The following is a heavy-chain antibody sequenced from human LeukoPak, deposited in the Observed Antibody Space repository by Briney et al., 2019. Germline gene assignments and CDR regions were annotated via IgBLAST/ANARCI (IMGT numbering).Heavy chain of an antibody. CDR2: ISPTGSTT. CDR1: GFTFSSHW. D-gene: IGHD6-6*01. J-gene: IGHJ4*02. CDR3: ARGPNSNWSGLDF. Sequence: GGSLRLSCAASGFTFSSHWMHWVRQAPGKGLVWVSRISPTGSTTSYADSVKGRFTVSRDNAKNTLYLQVNNPRAEDTALYYCARGPNSNWSGLDFWGQGTLLTVSS. V-gene: IGHV3-74*01.